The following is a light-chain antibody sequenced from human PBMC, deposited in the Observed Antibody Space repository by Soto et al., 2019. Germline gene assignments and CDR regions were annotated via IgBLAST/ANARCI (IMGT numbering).Light chain of an antibody. CDR2: EAS. J-gene: IGKJ2*01. CDR3: LQHDTYPYS. V-gene: IGKV1-17*03. CDR1: QDISSY. Sequence: IPVTQSPSAMSASVGDRVTITCRASQDISSYLAWFQQKPGQVPKRLIYEASNLQSGVPSRFSGSGSETEFTLTISSLQPEDFATYYCLQHDTYPYSFGQGTKLEI.